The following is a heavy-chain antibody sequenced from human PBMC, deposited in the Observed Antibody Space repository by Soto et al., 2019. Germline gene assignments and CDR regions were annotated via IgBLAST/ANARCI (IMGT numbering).Heavy chain of an antibody. D-gene: IGHD3-10*01. CDR2: TLYSGRT. Sequence: SETLSLTCAVSGASISSGWWTWVRQPPGKGLEWIGETLYSGRTNYNSSLNSRVTISIDKSKKHFSLNLSSVTAADTAVYYCSSRVTDAPTWGQGTLVTVSS. V-gene: IGHV4-4*02. CDR3: SSRVTDAPT. CDR1: GASISSGW. J-gene: IGHJ5*02.